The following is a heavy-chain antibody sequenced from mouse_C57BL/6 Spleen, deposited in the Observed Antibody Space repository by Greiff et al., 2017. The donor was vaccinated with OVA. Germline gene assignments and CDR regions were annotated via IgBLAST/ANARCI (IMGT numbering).Heavy chain of an antibody. D-gene: IGHD2-5*01. J-gene: IGHJ3*01. CDR3: TRPRSNYGGFAY. CDR2: IRNKANNHAT. CDR1: GFTFSDAW. V-gene: IGHV6-6*01. Sequence: EVKVEESGGGLVQPGGSMKLSCAASGFTFSDAWMDWVRQSPEKGLEWVAEIRNKANNHATYYAESVKGRFTISRDDSKSSVYLQMNSLRAEDTGIYYCTRPRSNYGGFAYWGQGTLVTVSA.